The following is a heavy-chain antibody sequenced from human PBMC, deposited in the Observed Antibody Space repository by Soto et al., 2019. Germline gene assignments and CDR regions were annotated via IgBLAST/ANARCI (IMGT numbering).Heavy chain of an antibody. CDR2: IYYSGST. J-gene: IGHJ6*02. D-gene: IGHD4-17*01. CDR1: GGSISSGDYY. CDR3: ARDSSPNDYGDYGAGYYYGMDV. V-gene: IGHV4-30-4*01. Sequence: ASETLSLTCTVSGGSISSGDYYWSWIRQPPGKGLEWIGYIYYSGSTYYNPSLKSRVTISVDTSKNQFSLKLSSVTAADTAVYYCARDSSPNDYGDYGAGYYYGMDVWGQGTTVTVSS.